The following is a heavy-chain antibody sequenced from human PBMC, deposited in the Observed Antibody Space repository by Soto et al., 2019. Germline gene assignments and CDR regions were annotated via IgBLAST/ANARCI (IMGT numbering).Heavy chain of an antibody. Sequence: GESLQISWKVSGYSFTTNWIGWVRQMPGKGLEWMGVIYPGDSDTRYSPSFQGQVAISADKSINTAYLQWSSLEASDTAMYYCARHSGVAEDGTDWGQGTLVTVSS. CDR3: ARHSGVAEDGTD. D-gene: IGHD6-13*01. CDR2: IYPGDSDT. CDR1: GYSFTTNW. V-gene: IGHV5-51*01. J-gene: IGHJ1*01.